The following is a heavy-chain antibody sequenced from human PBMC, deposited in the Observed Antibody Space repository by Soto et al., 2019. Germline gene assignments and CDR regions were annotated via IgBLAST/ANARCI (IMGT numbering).Heavy chain of an antibody. D-gene: IGHD6-6*01. Sequence: VASVKVSCKASGGTFSSYAISWVRQAPGQGLEWMGGIIPIFGTANYAQKFQGRVTFTADESTSTAYMELSSLRSEDTAVYYCARDRPSLYSEQLVILPQNNWFDPWGQGTLVTVSS. CDR3: ARDRPSLYSEQLVILPQNNWFDP. CDR2: IIPIFGTA. J-gene: IGHJ5*02. V-gene: IGHV1-69*13. CDR1: GGTFSSYA.